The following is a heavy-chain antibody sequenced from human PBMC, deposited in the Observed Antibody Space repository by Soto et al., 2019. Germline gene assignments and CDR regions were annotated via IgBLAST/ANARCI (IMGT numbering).Heavy chain of an antibody. CDR3: ARVLRRYSYEHIDY. Sequence: SETLSLTCTVSGGSITSGGYYWSWIRQHPGKGLEWIGYIYHSGSTYYNPSLKSRVTISVDTSKNQFSLKLSSVTAADTAVYYCARVLRRYSYEHIDYWGQGTLVSVSS. CDR1: GGSITSGGYY. J-gene: IGHJ4*02. CDR2: IYHSGST. D-gene: IGHD5-18*01. V-gene: IGHV4-31*03.